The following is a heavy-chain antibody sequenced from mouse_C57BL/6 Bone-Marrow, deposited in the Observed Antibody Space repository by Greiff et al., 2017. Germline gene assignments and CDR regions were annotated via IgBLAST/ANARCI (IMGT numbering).Heavy chain of an antibody. CDR1: GYSFTSYW. D-gene: IGHD2-12*01. CDR3: ARAGYYSVFAY. Sequence: VQLQQSGAELVKPGASVTMSCKASGYSFTSYWITWVKQRPGQGLEWIGDIYPGSGSTNYNEKIKNKATLTVDTSSSTAYMQLSSLTSEDSAVYYCARAGYYSVFAYWGQGTLVTVSA. J-gene: IGHJ3*01. V-gene: IGHV1-55*01. CDR2: IYPGSGST.